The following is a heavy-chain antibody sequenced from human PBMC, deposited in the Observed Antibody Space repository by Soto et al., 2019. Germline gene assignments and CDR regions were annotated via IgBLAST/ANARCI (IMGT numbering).Heavy chain of an antibody. CDR3: ARGAHCAVRRSYYYDGMDV. D-gene: IGHD2-21*01. CDR2: ISYDGSNK. V-gene: IGHV3-30-3*01. Sequence: QVQLVESGGGVVQPGRSLRLSCAASGFTFSSYAMHWVRQAPGKGLEWVAVISYDGSNKYYADSVKGRCTISRDNSKNTQDLRMNSLRAEDTAVDYCARGAHCAVRRSYYYDGMDVWGQGTTVAVSS. CDR1: GFTFSSYA. J-gene: IGHJ6*02.